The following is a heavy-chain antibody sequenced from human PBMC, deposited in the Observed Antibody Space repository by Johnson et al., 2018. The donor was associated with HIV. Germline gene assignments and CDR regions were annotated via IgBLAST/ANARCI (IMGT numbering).Heavy chain of an antibody. J-gene: IGHJ3*01. CDR3: AKDDNLGVCYSDALEV. V-gene: IGHV3-30*02. CDR2: TAHDESIT. CDR1: GFTFANYG. Sequence: MLLVESGGGVVQPGESLRLSCAASGFTFANYGMHWFRQAPGKGLEWVAFTAHDESITHYADSVKGRFTMSRDNSKSTLNLQMNSLRAEDTAIYYCAKDDNLGVCYSDALEVWGQGTVVTVSS. D-gene: IGHD2-15*01.